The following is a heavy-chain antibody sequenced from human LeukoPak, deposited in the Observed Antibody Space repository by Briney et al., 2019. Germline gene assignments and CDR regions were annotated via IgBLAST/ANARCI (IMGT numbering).Heavy chain of an antibody. CDR3: AKDTRVVVPAASHWFDP. Sequence: GGSLRLSCAASGFTFSSYGMHRVLQAPGKRLEWVAFIRYDGSNKYYADSVKGRFTISRDNSKNTLYLQMNSLRAEDTAVYYCAKDTRVVVPAASHWFDPWGQGTLVTVSS. J-gene: IGHJ5*02. CDR1: GFTFSSYG. D-gene: IGHD2-2*01. V-gene: IGHV3-30*02. CDR2: IRYDGSNK.